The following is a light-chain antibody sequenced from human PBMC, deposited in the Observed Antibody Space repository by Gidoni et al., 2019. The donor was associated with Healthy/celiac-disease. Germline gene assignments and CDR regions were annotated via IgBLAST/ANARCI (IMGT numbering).Light chain of an antibody. CDR2: SNN. V-gene: IGLV1-44*01. CDR3: AAWDDSLNGNGV. Sequence: QSVLTPPPSASGTPVQRATISCSGSSSNIGSNTVNWYQQLPGTSPKLIIYSNNQRPSGVPERFSGSKSGTSASLAISGLQAEEEADYYCAAWDDSLNGNGVFGGGTKLTVL. J-gene: IGLJ2*01. CDR1: SSNIGSNT.